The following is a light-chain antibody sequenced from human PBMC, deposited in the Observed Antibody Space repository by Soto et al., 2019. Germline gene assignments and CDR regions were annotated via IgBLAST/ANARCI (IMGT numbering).Light chain of an antibody. J-gene: IGLJ1*01. CDR1: ISDVGGNKF. CDR2: DVS. V-gene: IGLV2-14*03. CDR3: SSYTSSITYV. Sequence: QSVLAQPASVSGSPGQSITISCTGTISDVGGNKFVSWYQQYPGKAPKLMLCDVSNRPPGVSNRFSGSKSGNTASLTISGLQAEDEADYYCSSYTSSITYVFGTGTKVTV.